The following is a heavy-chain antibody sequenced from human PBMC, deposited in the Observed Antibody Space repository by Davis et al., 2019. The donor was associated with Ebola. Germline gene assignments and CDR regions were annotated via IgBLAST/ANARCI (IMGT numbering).Heavy chain of an antibody. J-gene: IGHJ4*02. CDR1: GFTFSSYW. CDR2: IKQDGSEK. CDR3: ARDTVDTAMVYVYYFDY. D-gene: IGHD5-18*01. V-gene: IGHV3-7*03. Sequence: RLSCAASGFTFSSYWMSWVRQAPGKGLEWVANIKQDGSEKYYVDSVKGRFTISRDNAKNSLYLQMNSLRAEDTAVYYCARDTVDTAMVYVYYFDYWGQGTLVTVSS.